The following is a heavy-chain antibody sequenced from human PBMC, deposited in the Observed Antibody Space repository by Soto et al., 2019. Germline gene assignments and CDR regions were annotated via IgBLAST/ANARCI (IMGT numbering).Heavy chain of an antibody. V-gene: IGHV3-30-3*01. CDR2: ISYDGSNK. D-gene: IGHD6-19*01. CDR1: GFTFSSYA. J-gene: IGHJ4*02. CDR3: ARDRHHYSSGTHGD. Sequence: GGSLRLSCAASGFTFSSYAMHWVRQAPGKGLGWVAVISYDGSNKYYADSVKGRFTISRDNSKNTLYLQMNSLRAEDTAGYYCARDRHHYSSGTHGDWGQGTLVTVSS.